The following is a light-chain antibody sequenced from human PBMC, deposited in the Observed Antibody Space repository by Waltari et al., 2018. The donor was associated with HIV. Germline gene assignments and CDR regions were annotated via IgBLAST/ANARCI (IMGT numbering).Light chain of an antibody. V-gene: IGLV1-47*01. CDR2: RNN. J-gene: IGLJ2*01. Sequence: QSVLTQSPSASGTPGQRVTISCSGSSSNIGSNYVYWYQQLPGTGTKRRRYRNNQRPSGGPLRFAGSKAGTSAPLGISGSRSGDEAHYYCETWTVSLSGVVYGGGSKQRVL. CDR3: ETWTVSLSGVV. CDR1: SSNIGSNY.